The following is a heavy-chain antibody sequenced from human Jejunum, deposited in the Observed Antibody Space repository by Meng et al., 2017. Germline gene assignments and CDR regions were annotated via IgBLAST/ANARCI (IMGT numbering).Heavy chain of an antibody. J-gene: IGHJ4*02. Sequence: GESLKISCAASGFTLSNYWMHWVRQAPGKGLVWVSRIYTTTTYADSVKGRFTISRDTDKNTLFLQMNSLGAEDTALYYCVRGASGYGNFDSWGQGTLVTVSS. V-gene: IGHV3-74*01. CDR1: GFTLSNYW. CDR3: VRGASGYGNFDS. D-gene: IGHD5-12*01. CDR2: IYTTT.